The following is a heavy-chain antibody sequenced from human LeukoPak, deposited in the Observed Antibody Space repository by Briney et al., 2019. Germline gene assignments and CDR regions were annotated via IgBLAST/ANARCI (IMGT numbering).Heavy chain of an antibody. CDR1: GFTLSSYS. Sequence: GGSLRLSCAASGFTLSSYSMNWVRQAPGKGLEWVSSINILSNYIYYADSVKGRFTISRDKAKNSLYLQMNSLRAEDTAVYYCARDSHSSSWYSEFDYWGQGTLVTVSS. CDR2: INILSNYI. J-gene: IGHJ4*02. CDR3: ARDSHSSSWYSEFDY. V-gene: IGHV3-21*01. D-gene: IGHD6-13*01.